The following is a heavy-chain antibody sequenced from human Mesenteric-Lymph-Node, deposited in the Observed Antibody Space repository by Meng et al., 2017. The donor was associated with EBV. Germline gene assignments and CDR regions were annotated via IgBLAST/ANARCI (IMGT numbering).Heavy chain of an antibody. CDR3: AASSGWWRLDY. CDR1: SVSFSSSHW. D-gene: IGHD6-19*01. J-gene: IGHJ4*02. V-gene: IGHV4-4*02. CDR2: ISHSSST. Sequence: GQAQQAAPRLVKPSGTLSLTCAVSSVSFSSSHWWCSVRQPPREGLVWCGEISHSSSTNYNPSLKSRVTITLEKTENQFSLMLTSVTAADTAMYYCAASSGWWRLDYWGQGILVTVSS.